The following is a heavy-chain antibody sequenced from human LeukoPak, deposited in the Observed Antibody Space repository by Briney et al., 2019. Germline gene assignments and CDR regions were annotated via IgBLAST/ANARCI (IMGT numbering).Heavy chain of an antibody. CDR2: ISGSGGST. CDR3: AKAVDLATISVDI. CDR1: GFTFSSYA. V-gene: IGHV3-23*01. Sequence: GGSLRLSCAASGFTFSSYAMSWVRQAPGKGLEWVSAISGSGGSTYYADSVKGRFTISRDNSKNTLYLVMNSLRVDDTAVYYCAKAVDLATISVDIWGQGTMVTVSS. D-gene: IGHD5-24*01. J-gene: IGHJ3*02.